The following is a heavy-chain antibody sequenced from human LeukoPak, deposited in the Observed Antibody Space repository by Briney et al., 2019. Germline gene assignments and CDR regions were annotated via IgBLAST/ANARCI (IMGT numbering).Heavy chain of an antibody. CDR2: ISGSGGTT. Sequence: GGSLRLSCVASGFTFSNYAMTWVRQAPGKGLEWVSTISGSGGTTNYADSVKGRFTISRDSSKSTLYLQMNSLRAEDTAVYYCARVKSVSGNYWYYFDYWGQGTLVTVSS. J-gene: IGHJ4*02. CDR1: GFTFSNYA. D-gene: IGHD1-7*01. V-gene: IGHV3-23*01. CDR3: ARVKSVSGNYWYYFDY.